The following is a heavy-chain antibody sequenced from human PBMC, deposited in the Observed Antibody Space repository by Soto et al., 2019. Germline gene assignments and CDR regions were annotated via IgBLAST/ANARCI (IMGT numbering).Heavy chain of an antibody. D-gene: IGHD1-1*01. Sequence: GGSLRLSCAGSGFHCSAFHISWVRQAPGKGLEWISYISSSLGHTDSADSVKGRFTISRDNAKSSVFLEMSDLRSDDTAVYYCAANWNFGLNFGGQGTLVTVSS. CDR3: AANWNFGLNF. J-gene: IGHJ4*02. V-gene: IGHV3-11*03. CDR2: ISSSLGHT. CDR1: GFHCSAFH.